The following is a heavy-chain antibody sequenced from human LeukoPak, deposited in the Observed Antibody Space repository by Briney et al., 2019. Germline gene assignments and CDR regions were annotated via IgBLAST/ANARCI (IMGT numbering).Heavy chain of an antibody. D-gene: IGHD6-19*01. CDR1: GYTFYTYG. V-gene: IGHV1-18*04. CDR3: ARDPGVYSSGSYAPGWFDP. Sequence: GASVKVSCKASGYTFYTYGLSWVRQAPGQGLEWMGWISPYSGHANYAQKLQGRVTMTTDTSTSTAYMELRSLRSDDTAMYYCARDPGVYSSGSYAPGWFDPWGQGGLVTVSS. CDR2: ISPYSGHA. J-gene: IGHJ5*02.